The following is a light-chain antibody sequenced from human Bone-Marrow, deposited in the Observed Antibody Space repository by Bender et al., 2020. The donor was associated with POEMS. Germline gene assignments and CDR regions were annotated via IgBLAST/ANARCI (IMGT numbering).Light chain of an antibody. V-gene: IGLV1-44*01. CDR3: AVWDDSLNGWV. Sequence: QSVLTQPPSASGTPGQWVTISCSGGSSNIGAHAVNWYQHLPGTAPKILIYSSHRRPSGVPDRFSGSRSGTSASLAISGLQAENEAYYYCAVWDDSLNGWVFGGGTKLTVL. CDR2: SSH. J-gene: IGLJ3*02. CDR1: SSNIGAHA.